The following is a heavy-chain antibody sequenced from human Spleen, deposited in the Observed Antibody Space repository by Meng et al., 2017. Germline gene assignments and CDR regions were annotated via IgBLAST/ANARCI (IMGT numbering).Heavy chain of an antibody. CDR3: ASWIYSCGWQ. CDR1: GGSISSIDW. Sequence: QGQLQGLGPGLVKPSGTLSLTCVVSGGSISSIDWWSWVRQPPGKGLEWIGEIYHGGDTNYNPSLKSRVTIAIDKSKNQFSLKLSSVTAADTAVYYCASWIYSCGWQWGQGALVTVSS. CDR2: IYHGGDT. D-gene: IGHD6-19*01. V-gene: IGHV4/OR15-8*02. J-gene: IGHJ4*02.